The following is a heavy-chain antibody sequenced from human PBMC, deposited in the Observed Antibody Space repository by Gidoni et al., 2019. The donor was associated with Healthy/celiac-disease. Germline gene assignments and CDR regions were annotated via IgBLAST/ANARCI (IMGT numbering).Heavy chain of an antibody. V-gene: IGHV4-34*01. CDR3: ARGRGLRYFDRLDY. CDR2: INHSGST. D-gene: IGHD3-9*01. Sequence: QVPLQQWGAGLSKPSETLSLTCAVYGVSFSGYYWSWIRQPPGKGLEWIGEINHSGSTNYNPSLKSRVTISVDTSKNQFSLKLSSVTAADTAVYYCARGRGLRYFDRLDYWGQGTLVTVSS. J-gene: IGHJ4*02. CDR1: GVSFSGYY.